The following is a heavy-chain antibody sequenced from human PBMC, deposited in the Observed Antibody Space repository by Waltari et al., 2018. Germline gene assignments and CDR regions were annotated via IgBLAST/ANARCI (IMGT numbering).Heavy chain of an antibody. CDR2: IYHSGST. CDR3: AGHNWNDVVFDY. J-gene: IGHJ4*02. V-gene: IGHV4-38-2*01. CDR1: GYSISSGYY. D-gene: IGHD1-1*01. Sequence: QVQLQESGPGLVKPSETLSLTCAVSGYSISSGYYWGWIRQPPGKGLEWIGSIYHSGSTYYNPSLKSRVTISVDTSKNQFSLKRSSVTAADTAVYYCAGHNWNDVVFDYWGQGTLVTVSS.